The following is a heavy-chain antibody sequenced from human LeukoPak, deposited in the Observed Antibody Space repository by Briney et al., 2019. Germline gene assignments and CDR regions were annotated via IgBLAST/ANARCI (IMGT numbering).Heavy chain of an antibody. J-gene: IGHJ4*02. CDR3: ARRRYYYDSSGYF. CDR2: IYHSGST. D-gene: IGHD3-22*01. V-gene: IGHV4-38-2*01. CDR1: GYSISSGYY. Sequence: PSETLSLTCPVSGYSISSGYYWGWIRQPPGKGLEWIGSIYHSGSTYYNPSLKKRVSRSVDTSKYQFSLKLSSVSAADTAVYYCARRRYYYDSSGYFWGQGTLVTVSS.